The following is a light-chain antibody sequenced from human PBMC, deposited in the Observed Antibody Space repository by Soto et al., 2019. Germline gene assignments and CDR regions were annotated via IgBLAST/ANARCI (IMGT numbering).Light chain of an antibody. CDR2: GAS. CDR3: QQYGGSPET. J-gene: IGKJ1*01. V-gene: IGKV3-20*01. Sequence: IGLSQSPGTLSLSPGERATLSCRASQSVSNNYLAWYQQKPGQAPRLLIYGASNRATGIPDRFSGSGSGTDFTLTISRLEPEDFAVYYCQQYGGSPETFCQRANVDIK. CDR1: QSVSNNY.